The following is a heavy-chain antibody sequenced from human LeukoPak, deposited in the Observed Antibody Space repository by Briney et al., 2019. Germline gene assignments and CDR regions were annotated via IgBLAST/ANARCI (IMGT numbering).Heavy chain of an antibody. J-gene: IGHJ4*02. Sequence: GGSLRLSCAASGFDFSTYAMSWVRQAPGKGLEWVSGIGGGDTHYADSVKGRFTISRDNSKSTVELHMSSLRVEDAAVYYCAKDGQSFNSMWDYLDSWGRGTLVTVSS. CDR2: IGGGDT. V-gene: IGHV3-23*01. CDR1: GFDFSTYA. D-gene: IGHD1-26*01. CDR3: AKDGQSFNSMWDYLDS.